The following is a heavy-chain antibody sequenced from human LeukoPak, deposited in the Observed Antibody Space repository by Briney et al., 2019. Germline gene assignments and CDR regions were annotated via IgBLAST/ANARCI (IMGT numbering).Heavy chain of an antibody. CDR3: ARSGIAVAGTVILFDY. Sequence: ASVKVSCKASGYTFTGYYMHWVRQAPGQGLEWMGWINPNSGGTNYAQKFQGRVTMTRDTSIGTAYMELSRLRSDDTAVYYCARSGIAVAGTVILFDYWGQGTLVTVSS. CDR2: INPNSGGT. J-gene: IGHJ4*02. V-gene: IGHV1-2*02. CDR1: GYTFTGYY. D-gene: IGHD6-19*01.